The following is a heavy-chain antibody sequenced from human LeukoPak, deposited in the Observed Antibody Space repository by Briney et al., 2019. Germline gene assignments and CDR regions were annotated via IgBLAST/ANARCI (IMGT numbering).Heavy chain of an antibody. CDR3: ARGEKKQWLAEDRDY. CDR1: GFTFSTYA. V-gene: IGHV3-30*04. D-gene: IGHD6-19*01. CDR2: ISYDGSNK. Sequence: GGSLRLSCAASGFTFSTYAMHWVRQAPGKGLEWVAVISYDGSNKYYADSVKGRFTISRDNSKNTLYLQMFSLRPEDTALYYCARGEKKQWLAEDRDYWGQGTLVTVSS. J-gene: IGHJ4*02.